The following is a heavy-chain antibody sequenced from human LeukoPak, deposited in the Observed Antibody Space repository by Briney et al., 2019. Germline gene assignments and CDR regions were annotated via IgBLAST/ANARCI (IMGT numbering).Heavy chain of an antibody. D-gene: IGHD1-26*01. V-gene: IGHV4-4*02. CDR1: GGSILTTNW. CDR3: TRESGAFSPFGF. CDR2: VHLSGAS. Sequence: PSETLSLTCAVSGGSILTTNWWSWVRQPPGKGLEWIGEVHLSGASNYNPSLKSRVNMSIDKSKNQLSLELPSVTAADTAIYYCTRESGAFSPFGFWGQGTLVTVSS. J-gene: IGHJ4*02.